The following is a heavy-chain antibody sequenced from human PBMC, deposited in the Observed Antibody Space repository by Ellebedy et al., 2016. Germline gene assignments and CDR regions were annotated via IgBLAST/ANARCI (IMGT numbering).Heavy chain of an antibody. D-gene: IGHD2-2*01. J-gene: IGHJ4*02. V-gene: IGHV3-48*04. CDR1: GFTFSAYS. CDR3: MREFCSGTSCLFDY. Sequence: GGSLRLSCAASGFTFSAYSMNWVRQAPGKGLEWISYISGSSDTKHYADSVEGRFTTSRDNAKSSVYLQLNSLRAEDTAMYYCMREFCSGTSCLFDYWGQGTLVTVSS. CDR2: ISGSSDTK.